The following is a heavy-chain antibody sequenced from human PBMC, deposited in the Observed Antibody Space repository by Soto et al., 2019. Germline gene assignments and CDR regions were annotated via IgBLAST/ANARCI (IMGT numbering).Heavy chain of an antibody. J-gene: IGHJ6*02. Sequence: QVQLVQSGAEVKKPGSSVKVSCQASGSTFSSYTVSWVRQAPGQGLEWMGRIIPVLGVTNYAPKFKGRVTITADTSKTTVYVELSSLRSGDTAVYYCARRRYCGADCYSKYYYGMDVWGQGTTVTVSS. CDR2: IIPVLGVT. V-gene: IGHV1-69*02. CDR1: GSTFSSYT. D-gene: IGHD2-21*02. CDR3: ARRRYCGADCYSKYYYGMDV.